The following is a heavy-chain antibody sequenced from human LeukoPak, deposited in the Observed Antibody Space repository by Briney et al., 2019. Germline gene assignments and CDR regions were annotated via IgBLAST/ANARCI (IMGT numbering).Heavy chain of an antibody. CDR2: INTNTGNP. CDR1: GYTFTSYD. Sequence: GASVKVSCKASGYTFTSYDINWVRQATGQGLEWMGWINTNTGNPTYAQGFTGRFVFSLDTSVSTAYLQISSLKAEDTAVYYCARDRGYYDSSGYHPPNWFDPWGQGTLVTVSS. V-gene: IGHV7-4-1*02. J-gene: IGHJ5*02. CDR3: ARDRGYYDSSGYHPPNWFDP. D-gene: IGHD3-22*01.